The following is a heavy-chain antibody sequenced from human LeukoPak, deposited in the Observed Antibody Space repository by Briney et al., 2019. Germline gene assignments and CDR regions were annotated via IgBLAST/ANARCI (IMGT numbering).Heavy chain of an antibody. J-gene: IGHJ6*03. D-gene: IGHD5-12*01. CDR2: INWNGGST. V-gene: IGHV3-20*04. CDR1: GFTFDDYG. Sequence: PGGSLRLSCAASGFTFDDYGMSCVRQAPGTGLEWVSGINWNGGSTGYADSVKGRFTISRDNAKNSLYLQMNSLRAEDTALYYCAREGVATIWGTYYYYMDVWGKGTTVTVSS. CDR3: AREGVATIWGTYYYYMDV.